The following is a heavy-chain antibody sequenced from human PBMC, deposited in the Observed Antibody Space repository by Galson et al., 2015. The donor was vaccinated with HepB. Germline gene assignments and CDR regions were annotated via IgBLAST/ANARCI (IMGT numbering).Heavy chain of an antibody. Sequence: SVKVSCKASGYTFTGYYMHWVRQAPGQGLEWMGWINPNSGGTNYAQKFQGWVTMTRDTSISTAYMELSRLRSDDTAVYYCARTDCSSTSCWYYFDYWGQGTLVTVSS. V-gene: IGHV1-2*04. CDR3: ARTDCSSTSCWYYFDY. CDR1: GYTFTGYY. D-gene: IGHD2-2*01. J-gene: IGHJ4*02. CDR2: INPNSGGT.